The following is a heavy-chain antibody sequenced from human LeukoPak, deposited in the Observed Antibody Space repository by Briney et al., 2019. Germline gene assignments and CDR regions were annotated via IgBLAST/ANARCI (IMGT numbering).Heavy chain of an antibody. V-gene: IGHV4-61*01. Sequence: SPLEGLFLTCTVSGGSICSSSYESSWIRRPPGKGLEWIGYISYSGSTNYIPSLKSRVTISVDTSKNQFSLKLSSVTAADTAVYYCARSYGSGSYFDYWGQGTLVTVSS. CDR2: ISYSGST. CDR1: GGSICSSSYE. J-gene: IGHJ4*02. D-gene: IGHD3-10*01. CDR3: ARSYGSGSYFDY.